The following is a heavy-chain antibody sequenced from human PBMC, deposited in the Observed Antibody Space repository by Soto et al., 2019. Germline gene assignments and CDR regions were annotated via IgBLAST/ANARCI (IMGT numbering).Heavy chain of an antibody. V-gene: IGHV1-46*01. Sequence: QVQLMQSGAEVKKPGASVKVSCKASGDTFTDYYIHWVRQAPGQGLEWMGTVNPSGGHTTYAQHFLGNVTMTRDTSTSTLYMELTSLTSDDTAIYYCARGGHVVVVTAALDYWGQGTLVTVSS. CDR2: VNPSGGHT. CDR3: ARGGHVVVVTAALDY. D-gene: IGHD2-21*02. CDR1: GDTFTDYY. J-gene: IGHJ4*02.